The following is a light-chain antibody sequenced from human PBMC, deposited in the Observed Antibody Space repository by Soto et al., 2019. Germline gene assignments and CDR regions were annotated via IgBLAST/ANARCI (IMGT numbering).Light chain of an antibody. CDR1: QSIGSW. CDR3: QQYNSYCRT. Sequence: DIQMAQSRSTLAASVGERGSISWRARQSIGSWLAWYPQKPGKAPKLLISDASSFESGVPSRFSGSGSGTQFTIPISSLPPDDFATYYCQQYNSYCRTFGQGTKVDIK. CDR2: DAS. V-gene: IGKV1-5*01. J-gene: IGKJ1*01.